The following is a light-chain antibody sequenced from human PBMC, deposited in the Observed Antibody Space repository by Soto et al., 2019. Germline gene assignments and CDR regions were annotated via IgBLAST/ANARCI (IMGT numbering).Light chain of an antibody. J-gene: IGKJ3*01. V-gene: IGKV3-20*01. Sequence: EIVLTQSPGTLSLSPGERATLSCRASQSVSSSYLAWYQQKPVQAPRLLIYGASSRATGIPDRFSGSGSGAAFTLTISRLAPEDFAVYYCHQDGSSPPGRAFGPGTKVDIK. CDR1: QSVSSSY. CDR3: HQDGSSPPGRA. CDR2: GAS.